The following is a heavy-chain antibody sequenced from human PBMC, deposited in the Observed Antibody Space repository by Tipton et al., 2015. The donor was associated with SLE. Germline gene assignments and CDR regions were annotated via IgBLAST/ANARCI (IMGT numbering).Heavy chain of an antibody. Sequence: LRLSCNVSGVSIMSGGYYWTWIRQPAGRGLEWIGRIYSNGATNYNPSLMSRVTISVDTPKNQFSLKLTSVTAADTAVYYCARDLGSPGNWFAPWGQGTLVPVS. V-gene: IGHV4-61*02. J-gene: IGHJ5*02. CDR1: GVSIMSGGYY. CDR2: IYSNGAT. CDR3: ARDLGSPGNWFAP. D-gene: IGHD1-26*01.